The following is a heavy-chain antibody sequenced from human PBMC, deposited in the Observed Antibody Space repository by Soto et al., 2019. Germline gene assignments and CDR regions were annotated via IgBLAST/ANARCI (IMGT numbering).Heavy chain of an antibody. V-gene: IGHV6-1*01. CDR2: TYYRSKWYN. CDR3: ARDRKVAGTVYYYGMDV. CDR1: GDSVSSNSAV. D-gene: IGHD6-19*01. J-gene: IGHJ6*02. Sequence: SQTLSLTCAISGDSVSSNSAVWNWIRQSPSRGLEWLGRTYYRSKWYNDYAVSVKSRITINPDTSKNQFSLQLNSVTPEDTAVYYCARDRKVAGTVYYYGMDVWGQGTTVTVSS.